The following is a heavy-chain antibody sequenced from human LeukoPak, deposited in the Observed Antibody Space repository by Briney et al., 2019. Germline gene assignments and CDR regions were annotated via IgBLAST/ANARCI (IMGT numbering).Heavy chain of an antibody. Sequence: GESLKISCKGSGYSFTSYWIGWVRQMPGKGLEWMGIIYPGDSDTRYSPSFQGQVTISADKSISTAYLQWSSLKASDTAMYYCARRYYDILTGYLIAFDIWGQGTMVTVSS. V-gene: IGHV5-51*01. CDR3: ARRYYDILTGYLIAFDI. CDR2: IYPGDSDT. J-gene: IGHJ3*02. D-gene: IGHD3-9*01. CDR1: GYSFTSYW.